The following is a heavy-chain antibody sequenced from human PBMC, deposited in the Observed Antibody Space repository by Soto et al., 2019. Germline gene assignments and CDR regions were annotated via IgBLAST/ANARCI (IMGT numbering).Heavy chain of an antibody. CDR1: GFNFSSYW. V-gene: IGHV3-7*01. J-gene: IGHJ6*02. D-gene: IGHD4-17*01. Sequence: QTGGSLRLSCEGTGFNFSSYWMNWVRQAPGKGLEWVANTKRDASGTYYADSVKGRFTISRDNTKNSLYLQMNSLRVEDTAVYYCARPPVKGIHVWGQGTTVTVSS. CDR3: ARPPVKGIHV. CDR2: TKRDASGT.